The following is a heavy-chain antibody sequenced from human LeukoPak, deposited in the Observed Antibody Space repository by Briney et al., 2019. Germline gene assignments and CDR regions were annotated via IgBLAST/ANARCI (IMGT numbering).Heavy chain of an antibody. CDR3: ARDGRGYTYGNDY. D-gene: IGHD5-18*01. V-gene: IGHV3-48*01. CDR2: ISSSSSPI. J-gene: IGHJ4*02. CDR1: GFTFSIYN. Sequence: GGSLRLSCAASGFTFSIYNMNWVRQAPGKGLEWVSYISSSSSPIYYADSVKGRFTISRDNAKNSLYLQMNSLRAENTAIYYCARDGRGYTYGNDYWGQGTLVTVSS.